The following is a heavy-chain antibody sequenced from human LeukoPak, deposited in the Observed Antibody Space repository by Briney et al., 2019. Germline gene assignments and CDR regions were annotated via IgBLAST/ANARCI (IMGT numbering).Heavy chain of an antibody. V-gene: IGHV1-18*01. J-gene: IGHJ4*02. Sequence: GISWVRQAPGQGLEWMGWISAYNGNTNYAQKLQGRVTMTADTSTSTAYMELRSLRSDDTAVYYCARGHSSPMVNWGQGTLVTVSS. CDR2: ISAYNGNT. D-gene: IGHD6-13*01. CDR1: G. CDR3: ARGHSSPMVN.